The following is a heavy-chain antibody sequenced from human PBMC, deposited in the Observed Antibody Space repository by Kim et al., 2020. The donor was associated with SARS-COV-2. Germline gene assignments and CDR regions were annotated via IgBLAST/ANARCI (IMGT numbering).Heavy chain of an antibody. CDR3: ARDQYYYGSGSYYPRFDP. V-gene: IGHV1-18*01. J-gene: IGHJ5*02. Sequence: ASVKVSCKASGYTFTSYGISWVRQAPGQGLEWMGWISAYNGNTNYAQKLQGRVTMTTDTSTSTAYMELRSLRSDDTAVYYCARDQYYYGSGSYYPRFDPWGQGTLVTVSS. CDR1: GYTFTSYG. D-gene: IGHD3-10*01. CDR2: ISAYNGNT.